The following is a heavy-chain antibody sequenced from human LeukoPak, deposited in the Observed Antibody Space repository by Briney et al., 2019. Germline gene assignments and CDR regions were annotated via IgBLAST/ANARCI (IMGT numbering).Heavy chain of an antibody. CDR2: IYYSGST. J-gene: IGHJ4*02. CDR1: GGSISSYY. Sequence: SETLSLTCTVSGGSISSYYWSWIRQPPGKGLEWIGYIYYSGSTNYNPSLKSRVTISVDTSKNQFSLKLSSVTAADTAVYYCARGVGSGYSGYDTFDYWSQGTLVTVSS. D-gene: IGHD5-12*01. V-gene: IGHV4-59*01. CDR3: ARGVGSGYSGYDTFDY.